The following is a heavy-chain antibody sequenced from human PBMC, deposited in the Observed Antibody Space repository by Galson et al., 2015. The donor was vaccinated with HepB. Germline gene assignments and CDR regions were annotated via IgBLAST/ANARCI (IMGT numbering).Heavy chain of an antibody. J-gene: IGHJ5*02. CDR2: ISGSGGST. CDR1: GFTFTGYA. CDR3: AKDQYILRFLEWLENWFDP. D-gene: IGHD3-3*01. V-gene: IGHV3-23*01. Sequence: PLRLSCPASGFTFTGYARSCVPQAPGKGLEWVSAISGSGGSTYYADSVKGRFTISRDNSKNTLYLQMNSLRAEDTAVYYCAKDQYILRFLEWLENWFDPWGQGTLVTVSS.